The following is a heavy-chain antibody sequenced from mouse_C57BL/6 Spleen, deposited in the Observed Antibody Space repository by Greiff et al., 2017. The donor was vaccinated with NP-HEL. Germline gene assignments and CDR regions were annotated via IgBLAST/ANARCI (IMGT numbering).Heavy chain of an antibody. D-gene: IGHD5-1*01. CDR1: GYTFTDYE. Sequence: VQLQQSGAELVRPGASVTLSCKASGYTFTDYEMHWVKQTPVHGLEWIGAIDPETGGTAYNQKFKGKAILTADKSSSTAYMELRSLTSEDSAVYDCTRGVRGPTGYWGQGTTLTVSS. CDR3: TRGVRGPTGY. J-gene: IGHJ2*01. CDR2: IDPETGGT. V-gene: IGHV1-15*01.